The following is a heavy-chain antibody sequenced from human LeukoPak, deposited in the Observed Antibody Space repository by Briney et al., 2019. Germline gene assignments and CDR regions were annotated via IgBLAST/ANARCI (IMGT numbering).Heavy chain of an antibody. CDR1: GYTFTSYD. CDR2: MNPNSGNT. CDR3: ARGLFYCTNGVCYFDY. D-gene: IGHD2-8*01. Sequence: ASVKVSCKASGYTFTSYDINWVRQATGQGLEWMGWMNPNSGNTGYAQKFQGRVTMTRNTSISTAYMELSSLRSEDTAVYYCARGLFYCTNGVCYFDYWGQGTLVTVSS. J-gene: IGHJ4*02. V-gene: IGHV1-8*01.